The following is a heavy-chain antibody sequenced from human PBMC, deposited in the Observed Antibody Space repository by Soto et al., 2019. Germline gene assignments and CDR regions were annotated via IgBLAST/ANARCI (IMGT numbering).Heavy chain of an antibody. CDR1: GFTFSSYS. J-gene: IGHJ3*02. CDR2: ISAYSSPI. CDR3: VRGGRGYTRDDVFDI. D-gene: IGHD2-2*02. V-gene: IGHV3-21*06. Sequence: EVQLVKSGGGLVKPGGSLRLSCVDSGFTFSSYSMNWVRQAPGKGLEWVSSISAYSSPIFYADSVKGRFTISRDNAKNSLYLQMNSLRAGDTAVYYCVRGGRGYTRDDVFDIWGQGTMVTVSS.